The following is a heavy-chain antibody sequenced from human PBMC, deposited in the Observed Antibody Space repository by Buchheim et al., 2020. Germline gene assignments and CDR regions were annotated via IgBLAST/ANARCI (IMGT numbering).Heavy chain of an antibody. J-gene: IGHJ4*02. CDR1: GDPISSSTYY. CDR3: ARIYGYSYGYVDY. V-gene: IGHV4-39*07. Sequence: QLQLQESGPGLVKPSETLSLTCSVSGDPISSSTYYWGWIRQPPGKGLEWIGSIYYSGSTYYNPSLKSRVTISVDTSKNQFSLKVISVTAADTAVYYCARIYGYSYGYVDYWGQGTL. D-gene: IGHD5-18*01. CDR2: IYYSGST.